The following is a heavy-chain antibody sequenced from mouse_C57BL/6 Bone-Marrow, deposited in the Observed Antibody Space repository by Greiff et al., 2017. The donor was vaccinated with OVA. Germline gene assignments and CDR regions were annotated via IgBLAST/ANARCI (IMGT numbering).Heavy chain of an antibody. V-gene: IGHV3-6*01. D-gene: IGHD2-5*01. CDR2: ISYDGSN. Sequence: EVKLVESGPGLVKPSQSLSLTCSVTGYSITSGYYWNWIRQFPGNKLEWMGYISYDGSNNYNPSLKNRISITRDTSKNQFFLKLNSVTTEDTATYYCARDYYSNWFAYWGQGTLVTVSA. CDR1: GYSITSGYY. CDR3: ARDYYSNWFAY. J-gene: IGHJ3*01.